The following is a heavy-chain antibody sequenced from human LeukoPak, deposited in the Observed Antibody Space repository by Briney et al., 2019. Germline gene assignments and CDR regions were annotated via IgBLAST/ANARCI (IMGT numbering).Heavy chain of an antibody. V-gene: IGHV1-2*02. CDR3: ARGGIAAAGPSNYYYMDV. D-gene: IGHD6-13*01. Sequence: ASVKVSCKASGYTFTGYYMHWVRQAPGQGLEWMGWINPNSGGTDYAQKFQGRVTMTRDTSISTAYMELSRLRSDDTAVYYCARGGIAAAGPSNYYYMDVWGKGTTATVSS. CDR1: GYTFTGYY. J-gene: IGHJ6*03. CDR2: INPNSGGT.